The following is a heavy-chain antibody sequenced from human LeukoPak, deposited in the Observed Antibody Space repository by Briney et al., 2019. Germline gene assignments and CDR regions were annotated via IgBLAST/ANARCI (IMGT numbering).Heavy chain of an antibody. Sequence: GGSLRLSCAASGFTFSSYAMSWVRQAPGKGLEWVSAISGSGGSTYYADSVKGRFTIFRDNSKNTLYLQMNSLRAEDTAVYYCAKAPYGSYYYYYGMDVWGQGTTVTVSS. J-gene: IGHJ6*02. V-gene: IGHV3-23*01. CDR3: AKAPYGSYYYYYGMDV. D-gene: IGHD3-10*01. CDR2: ISGSGGST. CDR1: GFTFSSYA.